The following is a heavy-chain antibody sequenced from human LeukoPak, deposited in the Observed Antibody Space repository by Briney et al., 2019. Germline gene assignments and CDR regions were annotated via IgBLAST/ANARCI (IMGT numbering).Heavy chain of an antibody. V-gene: IGHV3-21*01. J-gene: IGHJ4*02. CDR3: ARGFFDYVWGSYRSISFDY. CDR1: GFTFSSYS. CDR2: ISSSSSYI. Sequence: KPGGSLRLSCAASGFTFSSYSMNWVRQAPGKGLEWVSCISSSSSYIYYADSVKGRFTISRDNAKNSLYLQMNSLRAEDTAVYYCARGFFDYVWGSYRSISFDYWGQGTLVTVSS. D-gene: IGHD3-16*02.